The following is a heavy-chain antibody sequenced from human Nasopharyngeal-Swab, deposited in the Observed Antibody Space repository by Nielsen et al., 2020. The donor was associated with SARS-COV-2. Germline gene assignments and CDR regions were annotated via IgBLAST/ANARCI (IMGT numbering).Heavy chain of an antibody. CDR2: ISSSGSTI. V-gene: IGHV3-11*04. D-gene: IGHD3-22*01. Sequence: GESLKISCAASGFTFSDYYMSWIRQAPGKGLEWVSYISSSGSTIYYADSVKGRFTISRDNAKNSLYLQMNSLRAEDTAVHYCARAEEMYYYNSSGPFDYWGQGTLVTVS. CDR1: GFTFSDYY. J-gene: IGHJ4*02. CDR3: ARAEEMYYYNSSGPFDY.